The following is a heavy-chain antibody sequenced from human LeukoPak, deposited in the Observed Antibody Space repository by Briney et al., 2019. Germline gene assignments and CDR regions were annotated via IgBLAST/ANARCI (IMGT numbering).Heavy chain of an antibody. V-gene: IGHV4-59*01. CDR3: ARDRDWFDL. CDR1: GGSISRYF. Sequence: KTSETLSLTCTVSGGSISRYFWSWIRQPPGKGLEWIGYIYYSGSTDYNPSLKSRVTISVDTAKNQVSLSLRSVTAADTAVYFCARDRDWFDLWGQGTLVTVSS. CDR2: IYYSGST. J-gene: IGHJ5*02.